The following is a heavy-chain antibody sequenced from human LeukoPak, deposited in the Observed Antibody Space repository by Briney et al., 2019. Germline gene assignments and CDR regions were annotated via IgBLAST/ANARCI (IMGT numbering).Heavy chain of an antibody. J-gene: IGHJ4*02. V-gene: IGHV3-33*01. D-gene: IGHD2-21*01. Sequence: PGRSLRLSCAASGFTFSSYGMHWVRQAPGKGLEWVAVIWYDGSNKYYADSVKGRFTISRDNSKNTLYLQMNSLRAEDTAVCYCARETLSRGGDCYYDYWGQGTLVTVSS. CDR2: IWYDGSNK. CDR1: GFTFSSYG. CDR3: ARETLSRGGDCYYDY.